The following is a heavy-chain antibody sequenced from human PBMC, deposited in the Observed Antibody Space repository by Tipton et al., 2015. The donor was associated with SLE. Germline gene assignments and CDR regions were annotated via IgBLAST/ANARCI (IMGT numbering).Heavy chain of an antibody. J-gene: IGHJ4*02. CDR2: IYPDDSDT. V-gene: IGHV5-51*03. CDR1: GYSFTSYW. D-gene: IGHD6-13*01. Sequence: VQLVQSGAEVKKPGESLKISCKGSGYSFTSYWIGWVRQMPGKGLEWMGIIYPDDSDTRYSPSFQGQVTISADKSISTAYLQWSSLKASDAAMYYWARRAASEQQLVYYFDYWGQGTLVTVSS. CDR3: ARRAASEQQLVYYFDY.